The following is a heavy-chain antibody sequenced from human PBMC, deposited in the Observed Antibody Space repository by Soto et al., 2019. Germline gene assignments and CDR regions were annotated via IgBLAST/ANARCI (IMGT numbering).Heavy chain of an antibody. V-gene: IGHV1-18*01. D-gene: IGHD2-2*01. J-gene: IGHJ4*02. Sequence: QVQLVQSGAEVKEPGASVKVSCKASGYTFSNYGITWVRQAPGQGLEWMGWISDYNGDTNYAQRLQGRVSMTTDTSTSTAHMELRSLRSDDTAVYYCATAPNQYYFDYWGQGTLVTVSS. CDR2: ISDYNGDT. CDR1: GYTFSNYG. CDR3: ATAPNQYYFDY.